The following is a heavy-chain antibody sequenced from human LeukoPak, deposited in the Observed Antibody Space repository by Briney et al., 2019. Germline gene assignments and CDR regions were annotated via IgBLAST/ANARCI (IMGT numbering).Heavy chain of an antibody. Sequence: SETLSLTCAVYGGSFSGYYWSWIRQPPGKGLEWIGEINHSASTNYNPSLKSRVTISVDTSKNQFSLKLSSVTAADTAVYYCARAGIAARPYYYYYMDVWGKGTTVTVSS. CDR3: ARAGIAARPYYYYYMDV. CDR1: GGSFSGYY. D-gene: IGHD6-6*01. J-gene: IGHJ6*03. CDR2: INHSAST. V-gene: IGHV4-34*01.